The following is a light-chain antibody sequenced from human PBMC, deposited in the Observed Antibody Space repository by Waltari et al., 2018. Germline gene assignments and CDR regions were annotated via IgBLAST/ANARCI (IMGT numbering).Light chain of an antibody. CDR1: SGSVSTSSY. CDR2: STN. Sequence: QTVVTQEPSFSVSPGGTVTLTCGLSSGSVSTSSYPSWYQQTPGQAPRTLIYSTNTRSSGVPDRFAGSILGNKAALTITGAQADDESDYYCVLYMGGGIWVFGGGTKLTVL. CDR3: VLYMGGGIWV. J-gene: IGLJ3*02. V-gene: IGLV8-61*01.